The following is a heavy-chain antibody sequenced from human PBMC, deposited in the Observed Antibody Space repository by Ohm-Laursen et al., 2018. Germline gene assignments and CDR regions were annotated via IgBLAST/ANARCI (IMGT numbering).Heavy chain of an antibody. Sequence: GASVKVSCKASGYTFTGYYMHWVRQAPGQGLEWMGWINPNSGGTNYAQKFQGRVTMTRDTSISTAYMELSRLRSDDTAVYYCARDRGSSGYYEYYYYYYGMDVWGQGTTVTVSS. J-gene: IGHJ6*02. CDR1: GYTFTGYY. CDR2: INPNSGGT. CDR3: ARDRGSSGYYEYYYYYYGMDV. D-gene: IGHD3-22*01. V-gene: IGHV1-2*02.